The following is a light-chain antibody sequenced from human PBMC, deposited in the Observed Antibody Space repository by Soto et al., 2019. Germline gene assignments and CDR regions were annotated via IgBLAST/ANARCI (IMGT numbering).Light chain of an antibody. CDR3: QQYYTTPRT. J-gene: IGKJ1*01. CDR2: WAS. CDR1: QSVLYSSNNKNY. V-gene: IGKV4-1*01. Sequence: DIVMTQSPDSLAVSLGERATINCKSSQSVLYSSNNKNYFAWYQQKPGQPPKLLISWASTRESGVPDRFSGSGSGTEFTLTISSLQAEDVAVYYCQQYYTTPRTFGQGTKVEI.